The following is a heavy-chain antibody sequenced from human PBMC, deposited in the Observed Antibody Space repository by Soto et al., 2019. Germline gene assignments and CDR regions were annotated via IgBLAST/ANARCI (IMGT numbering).Heavy chain of an antibody. D-gene: IGHD3-10*01. CDR2: IYYSGST. V-gene: IGHV4-61*01. Sequence: SETLSLTCTVSGGSVSSGSYYWSWIRQPPGKGLEWIGYIYYSGSTNYNPSLKSRVTISVDTSKNQFSLKLSSVTAADTAVYYCAREAAYYYGSGSPGPDYWGQGTLVTVS. CDR1: GGSVSSGSYY. J-gene: IGHJ4*02. CDR3: AREAAYYYGSGSPGPDY.